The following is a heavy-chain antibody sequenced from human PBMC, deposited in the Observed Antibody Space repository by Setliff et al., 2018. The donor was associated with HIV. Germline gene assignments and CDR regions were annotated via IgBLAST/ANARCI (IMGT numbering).Heavy chain of an antibody. Sequence: SETLSLTCTVSGDSISGSYRCWIRQPPGKGLEWIGYIYASGSANHNPSLKSRVSISVDTSKNQLSLKLSSVTATDTAVYYCARLDLTTAGQIGYFHHWGQGTQVTVSS. CDR3: ARLDLTTAGQIGYFHH. CDR1: GDSISGSY. V-gene: IGHV4-4*09. D-gene: IGHD6-13*01. CDR2: IYASGSA. J-gene: IGHJ1*01.